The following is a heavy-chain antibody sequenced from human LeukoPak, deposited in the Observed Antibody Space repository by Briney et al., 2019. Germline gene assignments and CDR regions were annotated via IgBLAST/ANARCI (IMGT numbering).Heavy chain of an antibody. D-gene: IGHD2-15*01. V-gene: IGHV4-4*07. CDR3: AREGLYCSGGSCYPVYYFDY. CDR1: GGSISSYY. Sequence: SETLSLTCTVSGGSISSYYWSWIRQPAGKGLEWIGRIYTSGSTNYNPSLKSRVTMSVDTSKNQFSLKLSSVTAADTAVYYCAREGLYCSGGSCYPVYYFDYWGQGTLVTVSS. CDR2: IYTSGST. J-gene: IGHJ4*02.